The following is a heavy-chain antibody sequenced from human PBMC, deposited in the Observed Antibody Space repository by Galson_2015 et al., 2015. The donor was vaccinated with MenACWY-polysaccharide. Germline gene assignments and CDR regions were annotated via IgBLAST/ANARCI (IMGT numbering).Heavy chain of an antibody. CDR2: ISKSGDSI. CDR1: GFSVGAWY. J-gene: IGHJ6*02. CDR3: ARGHYGLDV. V-gene: IGHV3-11*01. Sequence: SLRLSCAASGFSVGAWYMSWIRQAPGKGLEWLSYISKSGDSIYYGDSVKGRFAISRDNAKNSVYLQLNSLEVEDTAIYYCARGHYGLDVWGQGTTVTVSS.